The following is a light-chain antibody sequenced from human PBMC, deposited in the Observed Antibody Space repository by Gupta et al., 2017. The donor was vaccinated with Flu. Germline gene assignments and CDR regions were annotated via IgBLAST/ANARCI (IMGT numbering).Light chain of an antibody. V-gene: IGLV1-44*01. CDR2: GNN. CDR1: SSNIGSNT. Sequence: QSVLAQPPSASGTPGQRVTISCSGSSSNIGSNTVNWYQQVPGMAQKLLRYGNNQRPSGVHPRFSSDTNCDSASLVTNTRQHEDEAADYYSESDDSIKGHEVFGAGTKLTVL. J-gene: IGLJ2*01. CDR3: SESDDSIKGHEV.